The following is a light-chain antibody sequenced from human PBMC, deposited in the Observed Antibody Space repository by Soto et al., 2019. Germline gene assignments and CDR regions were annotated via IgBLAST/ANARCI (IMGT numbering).Light chain of an antibody. CDR2: GAS. CDR3: QQYGSSPPIT. J-gene: IGKJ5*01. V-gene: IGKV3-15*01. Sequence: EIVMSQSPATLSVSPGERATLSCRASQSVGSNLAWYQQKPGQAPRLLIYGASTRVTGIPARFSGSGSGTDFTLTISRLEPEDFAVYYCQQYGSSPPITFGQGTLLEI. CDR1: QSVGSN.